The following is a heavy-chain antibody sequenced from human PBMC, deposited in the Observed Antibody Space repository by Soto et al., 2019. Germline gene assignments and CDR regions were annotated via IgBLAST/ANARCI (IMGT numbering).Heavy chain of an antibody. J-gene: IGHJ5*02. CDR2: IYYSGST. Sequence: SETLSLTCTVSGGSITSSSYYWGWIRQPPGKGLEWIGSIYYSGSTYYNPSLKSRVTISVDTSKNQFSLKLSSVTAADTAVYYCATQEVGGSYVYTFDPWGQGTLVAVS. CDR3: ATQEVGGSYVYTFDP. CDR1: GGSITSSSYY. D-gene: IGHD1-26*01. V-gene: IGHV4-39*01.